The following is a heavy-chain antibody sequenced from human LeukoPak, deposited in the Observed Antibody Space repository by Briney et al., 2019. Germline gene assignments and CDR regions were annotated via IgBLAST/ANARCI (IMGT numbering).Heavy chain of an antibody. CDR1: GFTFSSYG. J-gene: IGHJ4*02. CDR3: AKDQLYSSSWYCPLDS. Sequence: GGSLRLSCAASGFTFSSYGMHWVRQAPGKGLEWVAVISYDGSNKYYADSVKGRFTISRDNSKNTLYLQMNSLSAEDAAVYYCAKDQLYSSSWYCPLDSWGQGTLVTVSS. V-gene: IGHV3-30*18. CDR2: ISYDGSNK. D-gene: IGHD6-13*01.